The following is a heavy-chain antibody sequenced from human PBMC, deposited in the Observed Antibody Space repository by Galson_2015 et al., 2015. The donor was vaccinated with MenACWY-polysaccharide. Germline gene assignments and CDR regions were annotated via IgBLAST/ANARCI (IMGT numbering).Heavy chain of an antibody. V-gene: IGHV3-7*01. Sequence: SLRLSCAASGFPFSDSWMTWLRQAPGKGLEWVATIKQSGSEKYYVDSVEGRFTVSRDNAKNSLYLQMNSLRAEDTAVYYCARDPNWGTSFGPWGQGTLVTVSS. CDR1: GFPFSDSW. J-gene: IGHJ5*02. D-gene: IGHD7-27*01. CDR2: IKQSGSEK. CDR3: ARDPNWGTSFGP.